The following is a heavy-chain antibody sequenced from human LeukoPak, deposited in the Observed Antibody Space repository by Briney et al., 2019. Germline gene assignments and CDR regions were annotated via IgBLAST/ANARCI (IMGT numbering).Heavy chain of an antibody. V-gene: IGHV3-9*01. CDR2: ISWNSGSI. CDR1: GFTFDDYA. J-gene: IGHJ5*02. Sequence: GGSLRLSCAASGFTFDDYAMHWVRQAPGKGLEWVSGISWNSGSIGYADSVKGRFTIPRDNAKNSLYLQMNSLRAEDTALYYCAKDRGKYSSGWYNWFDPWGQGTLVTVSS. D-gene: IGHD6-19*01. CDR3: AKDRGKYSSGWYNWFDP.